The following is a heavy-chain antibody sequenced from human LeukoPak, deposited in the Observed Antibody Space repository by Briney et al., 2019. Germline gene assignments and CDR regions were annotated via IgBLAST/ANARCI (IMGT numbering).Heavy chain of an antibody. CDR1: GFTFTSYT. Sequence: GGSLRLSCAASGFTFTSYTMYWVRQAPGEGLEWVSIIGNNGGGIHYADSVRGRFTISRDNSKNTLYLQMTNLRVDDTALYYCAIDPNWETHNWGQGVLVTVSS. D-gene: IGHD7-27*01. V-gene: IGHV3-23*01. CDR2: IGNNGGGI. CDR3: AIDPNWETHN. J-gene: IGHJ4*02.